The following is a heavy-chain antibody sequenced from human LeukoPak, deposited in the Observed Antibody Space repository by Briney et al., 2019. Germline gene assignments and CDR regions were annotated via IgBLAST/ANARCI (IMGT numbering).Heavy chain of an antibody. CDR1: GYNFNTHW. CDR2: IYPGDSDT. CDR3: ARFLMVTPYYFDY. J-gene: IGHJ4*02. D-gene: IGHD5-18*01. Sequence: GESLKISCQGSGYNFNTHWVAWVRQMPGKGLEWMGIIYPGDSDTRYSPSFQGQVTISADKSISTAYLQWSSLKASDTAMYYCARFLMVTPYYFDYWGQGTLVTVSS. V-gene: IGHV5-51*01.